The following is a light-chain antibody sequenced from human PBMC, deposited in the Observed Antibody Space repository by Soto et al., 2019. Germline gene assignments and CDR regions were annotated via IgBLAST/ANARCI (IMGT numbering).Light chain of an antibody. V-gene: IGLV2-14*01. Sequence: QSALTQPASVSGSPGQSIAISCTGSGSDVGGYNYVSWYQQHPGKAPKLIIYGVSHRPSGVSNRFSGSKSGNTASLTISGLRAEDEADYYCSSYASSNTPYVFGTGTKLTVL. CDR3: SSYASSNTPYV. CDR2: GVS. J-gene: IGLJ1*01. CDR1: GSDVGGYNY.